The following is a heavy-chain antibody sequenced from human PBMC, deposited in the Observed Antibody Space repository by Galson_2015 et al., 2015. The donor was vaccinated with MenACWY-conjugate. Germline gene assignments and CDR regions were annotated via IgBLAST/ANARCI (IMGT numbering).Heavy chain of an antibody. CDR1: GYTFTSHG. V-gene: IGHV1-18*01. Sequence: SVKVSCKASGYTFTSHGISWVRQAPGQGLEWMGWISTYKGNTNYAPNLQGRLTLTTDTSTGIAYMELRSLISDDTAVYYCARDPADTYFDHWGQGTLVTVSS. D-gene: IGHD5-18*01. CDR2: ISTYKGNT. J-gene: IGHJ4*02. CDR3: ARDPADTYFDH.